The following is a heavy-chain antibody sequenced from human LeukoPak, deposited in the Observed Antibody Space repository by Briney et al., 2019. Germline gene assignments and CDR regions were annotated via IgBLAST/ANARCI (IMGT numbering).Heavy chain of an antibody. Sequence: SETLSLTCAVYGGSFSGYYWSWTRQPPGKGLEWIGEINHSGSTNYNPSLKSRVTISVDTSKNQFSLKLSSVTAADTAVYYCARGSILKYGSGTYNYWGQGTLVTVSS. CDR1: GGSFSGYY. CDR2: INHSGST. D-gene: IGHD3-10*01. CDR3: ARGSILKYGSGTYNY. J-gene: IGHJ4*02. V-gene: IGHV4-34*01.